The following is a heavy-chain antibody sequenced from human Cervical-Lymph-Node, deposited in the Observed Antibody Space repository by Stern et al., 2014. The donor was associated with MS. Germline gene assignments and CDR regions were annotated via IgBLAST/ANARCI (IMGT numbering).Heavy chain of an antibody. CDR1: GGSISTTGYY. CDR3: ARSDRLWGSFDY. D-gene: IGHD3-16*01. Sequence: QVQLQESGPGLVKPSQTLSLTCTVSGGSISTTGYYWSWIRQHPGKGLAWIGYIHYSGSTYYNPSLKSRGTISVDTSKNQFSLKLSSVTAADTALYYCARSDRLWGSFDYWGQGSLVTVSS. V-gene: IGHV4-31*03. CDR2: IHYSGST. J-gene: IGHJ4*02.